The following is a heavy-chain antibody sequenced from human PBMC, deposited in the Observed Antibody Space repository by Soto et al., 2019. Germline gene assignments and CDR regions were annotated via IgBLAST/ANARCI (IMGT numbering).Heavy chain of an antibody. J-gene: IGHJ6*02. D-gene: IGHD6-13*01. V-gene: IGHV1-8*02. Sequence: GASVKVSCKASGYDFNAYDINWVRQASGQGLEWMGWMNPINGATGTARRFQGRVSLSRNTATGTAYLELTSLRSDDTAVYYCGRGPSPRAPAGGTPYYYAMDVWG. CDR2: MNPINGAT. CDR3: GRGPSPRAPAGGTPYYYAMDV. CDR1: GYDFNAYD.